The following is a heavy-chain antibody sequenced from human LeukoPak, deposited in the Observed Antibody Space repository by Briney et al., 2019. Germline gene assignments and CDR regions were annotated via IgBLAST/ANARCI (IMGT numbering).Heavy chain of an antibody. CDR2: INHSGST. V-gene: IGHV4-34*01. Sequence: SETLSLTCAVYGGSFSGYYWSWIRQPPGKGLEWIGEINHSGSTNYNPSLKSRVTISVDTSKNQFSLKLSSVTAAHTALYYCGLLSHDYDSSSYFSYWGQRPMVTASS. CDR1: GGSFSGYY. D-gene: IGHD3-22*01. J-gene: IGHJ4*02. CDR3: GLLSHDYDSSSYFSY.